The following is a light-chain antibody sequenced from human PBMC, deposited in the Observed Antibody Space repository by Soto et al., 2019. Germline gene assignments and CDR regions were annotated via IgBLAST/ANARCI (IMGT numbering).Light chain of an antibody. CDR2: QVS. J-gene: IGLJ1*01. V-gene: IGLV2-14*01. CDR3: SSYTSSNTFYV. CDR1: SSDVGGYYY. Sequence: QSVLTHPASVSGSPGQSITISCTGTSSDVGGYYYVSWYQHHPGKAPKLMIYQVSNRPSGVSNRFSGSKSGNTASLTISGLQAEDEADYYCSSYTSSNTFYVFGTGTKVTVL.